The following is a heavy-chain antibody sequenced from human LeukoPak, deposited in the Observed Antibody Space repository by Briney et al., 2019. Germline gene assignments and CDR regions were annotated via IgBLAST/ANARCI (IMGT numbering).Heavy chain of an antibody. J-gene: IGHJ6*02. CDR3: ATEVPRPPDYYYGMDV. CDR2: INVYIGGA. Sequence: GASVKVSCKASGYTFTDYFMHWVRQVPGQGLEWMGCINVYIGGAHYAQKFQDRLSMTRDTSINTAYMELSSLRSEDTAVYYCATEVPRPPDYYYGMDVGGQGTTVTVSS. D-gene: IGHD1-1*01. V-gene: IGHV1-2*02. CDR1: GYTFTDYF.